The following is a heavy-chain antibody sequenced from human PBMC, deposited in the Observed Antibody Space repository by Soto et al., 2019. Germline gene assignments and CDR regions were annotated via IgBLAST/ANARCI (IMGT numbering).Heavy chain of an antibody. V-gene: IGHV4-31*03. CDR3: ARTEWIQLWFDY. CDR1: GASISSGGYY. D-gene: IGHD5-18*01. CDR2: IYYSGIS. Sequence: QVQLLESGPGLVKPSQTLSLICNVSGASISSGGYYWSWIRQRPGGGLEWLGFIYYSGISHYNPSLKSRATISVDTSKNQFSLNLISVTAADTDVYYCARTEWIQLWFDYWGQGALVTVS. J-gene: IGHJ4*02.